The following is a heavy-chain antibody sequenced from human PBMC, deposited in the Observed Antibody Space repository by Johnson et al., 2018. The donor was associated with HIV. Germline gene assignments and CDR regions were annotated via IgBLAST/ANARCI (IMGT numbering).Heavy chain of an antibody. CDR2: IYSGGST. V-gene: IGHV3-66*01. CDR3: ARDKYYLTAITGSAFDI. Sequence: VQLVESGGTLVQPDRSLRLSCAASGFTVSGGYMNWVRQAPGKGLEWVSVIYSGGSTYYLDSVKGRFTISRDNTKNSLFLQMDTLRAGDTAVYYCARDKYYLTAITGSAFDIWGQGTMVTVSS. D-gene: IGHD2/OR15-2a*01. CDR1: GFTVSGGY. J-gene: IGHJ3*02.